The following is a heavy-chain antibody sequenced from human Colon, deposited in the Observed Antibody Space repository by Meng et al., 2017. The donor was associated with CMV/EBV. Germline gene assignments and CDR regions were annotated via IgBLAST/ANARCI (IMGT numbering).Heavy chain of an antibody. CDR3: AAQVGWTVNWFDT. Sequence: QVQLQEAGPGLVKPSQTLSLTCTVSGGSISSGNYYWTWIRQSPGKGLEWMGYIHYSGNTNYNPSLKSRLTMSVDTSKNQFSLKLTSVTAADTAVYYCAAQVGWTVNWFDTWGQGTLVTVSS. CDR2: IHYSGNT. J-gene: IGHJ5*02. D-gene: IGHD3/OR15-3a*01. CDR1: GGSISSGNYY. V-gene: IGHV4-30-4*01.